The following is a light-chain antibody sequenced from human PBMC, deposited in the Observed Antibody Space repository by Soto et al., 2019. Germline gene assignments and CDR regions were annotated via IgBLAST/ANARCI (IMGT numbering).Light chain of an antibody. CDR1: QSVGSN. CDR3: QQYNNWPPDRT. J-gene: IGKJ1*01. CDR2: GAS. Sequence: EIVMTQSPATLSVSPGERATLSCRASQSVGSNLAWYQLKPGQAPRLLIYGASTRATGIPARFSGSGSGTALTLTISSLQSEDFAIYFCQQYNNWPPDRTFGQGTKVEIK. V-gene: IGKV3-15*01.